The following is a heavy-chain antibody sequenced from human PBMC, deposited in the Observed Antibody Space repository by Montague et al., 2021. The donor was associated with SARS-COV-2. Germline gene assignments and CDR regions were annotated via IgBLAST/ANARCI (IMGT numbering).Heavy chain of an antibody. Sequence: SETLSLTCAVYGGSFSAHSWSWIRQSPGKGLEWIGEINHRGSTTYMSSLKSRVTMSVDTSKNQFSLKMSSVTAADTAIYYCARGGPAGGNYDIWSFSYTSPLDYWGQGTQVTVSS. CDR1: GGSFSAHS. CDR2: INHRGST. V-gene: IGHV4-34*01. D-gene: IGHD3-3*01. J-gene: IGHJ4*02. CDR3: ARGGPAGGNYDIWSFSYTSPLDY.